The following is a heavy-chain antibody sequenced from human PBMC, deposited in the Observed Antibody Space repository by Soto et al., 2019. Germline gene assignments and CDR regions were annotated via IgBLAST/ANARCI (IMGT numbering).Heavy chain of an antibody. CDR2: IXVDIGXT. CDR1: AFTFSNTA. J-gene: IGHJ4*02. CDR3: AKDAPDLNGWFYFDY. D-gene: IGHD3-10*01. Sequence: XGSLRLSCAASAFTFSNTAMAWVRQAPGXGLEWVSLIXVDIGXTRYADSVRGRXXISRDNSXXPLFLEMNSLTAEDTAIYYCAKDAPDLNGWFYFDYWGQGTLVTVSS. V-gene: IGHV3-23*01.